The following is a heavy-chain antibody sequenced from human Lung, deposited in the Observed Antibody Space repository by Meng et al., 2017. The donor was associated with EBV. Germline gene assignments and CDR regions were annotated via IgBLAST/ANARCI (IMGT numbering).Heavy chain of an antibody. CDR2: ISGSASTI. Sequence: QGQMVECGGGLVKPGGSLRLSCAASGFTFRDYYMNCIRQAPGKGLEWVSYISGSASTIYYADSVKGRFTISRDNAQNLLFLHMDSLRVEDTAVYYCVRGSYTGISWGQGTLVTVSS. J-gene: IGHJ5*02. CDR3: VRGSYTGIS. V-gene: IGHV3-11*01. D-gene: IGHD1-14*01. CDR1: GFTFRDYY.